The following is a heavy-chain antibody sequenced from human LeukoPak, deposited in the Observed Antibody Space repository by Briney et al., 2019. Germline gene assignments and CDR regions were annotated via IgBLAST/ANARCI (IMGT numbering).Heavy chain of an antibody. CDR1: GDSISSGNYY. J-gene: IGHJ5*02. CDR3: ARISYTFVGIIQDVFLSGNNWFDP. V-gene: IGHV4-61*01. Sequence: PSQTLSLTCTVSGDSISSGNYYWSWIRQPPGKGLEWIGYIYYCGTTIYNPSLKSRVTLSIDTSNNQFSLKLSSVTAADTAVYYCARISYTFVGIIQDVFLSGNNWFDPWGQGTLVTVSS. CDR2: IYYCGTT. D-gene: IGHD3-16*02.